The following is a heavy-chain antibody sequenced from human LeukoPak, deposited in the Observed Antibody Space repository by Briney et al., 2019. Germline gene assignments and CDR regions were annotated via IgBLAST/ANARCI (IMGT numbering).Heavy chain of an antibody. J-gene: IGHJ6*03. CDR3: ARGAIAAAGYYYYYYMDV. V-gene: IGHV5-51*01. CDR2: IYPGDSDT. Sequence: GESLKISCKGSGYSFTSYWIGWVRQMPGKGLEWMGIIYPGDSDTRYSPSFQGQVTISTDKSISTAYLQSSSLKASDTAMYYCARGAIAAAGYYYYYYMDVWGKGTTVTVSS. D-gene: IGHD6-13*01. CDR1: GYSFTSYW.